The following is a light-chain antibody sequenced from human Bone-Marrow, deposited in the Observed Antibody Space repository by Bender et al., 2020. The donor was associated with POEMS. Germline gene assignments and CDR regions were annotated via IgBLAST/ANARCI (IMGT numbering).Light chain of an antibody. V-gene: IGLV1-40*01. CDR3: QSYDSSLTV. CDR2: ANT. J-gene: IGLJ3*02. CDR1: NSNIGAGYD. Sequence: QSVLTQPPSVSGAPGQRVTLSCSGTNSNIGAGYDVHWYQQFPGTAPKLLIYANTNRPSGVPDRFSGSKSGTSASLAITGLQADDEADYYCQSYDSSLTVFGGGTKVIVL.